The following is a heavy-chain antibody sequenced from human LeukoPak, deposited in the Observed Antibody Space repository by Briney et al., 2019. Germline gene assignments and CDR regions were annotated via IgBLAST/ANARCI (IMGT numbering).Heavy chain of an antibody. J-gene: IGHJ4*02. CDR2: IYARGST. V-gene: IGHV4-4*07. CDR1: GGSISSYC. CDR3: ESGQGISSDCLNFDY. D-gene: IGHD2-21*01. Sequence: SETLSLTCTVSGGSISSYCWSWIRQPAGNGLEWIGRIYARGSTVYTPSLKSRVSMSLDTSKNQFSLKLDSVTAADTAVYYCESGQGISSDCLNFDYWGQGALVTVSS.